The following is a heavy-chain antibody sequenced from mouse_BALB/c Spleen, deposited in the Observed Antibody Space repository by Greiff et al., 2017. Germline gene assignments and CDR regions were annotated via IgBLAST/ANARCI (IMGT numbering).Heavy chain of an antibody. CDR3: ASDRGGTDY. V-gene: IGHV7-3*02. D-gene: IGHD4-1*01. CDR1: GFTFTDYY. CDR2: IRTKANGYTT. J-gene: IGHJ2*01. Sequence: EVQRVESGRGLVQPGGSLRLSCATSGFTFTDYYMSWVRQPPGQALEWLGFIRTKANGYTTEYSASVKGRFTIARDNSQSILYLQMNTLRADDSATYYGASDRGGTDYWGQGTTLTVSA.